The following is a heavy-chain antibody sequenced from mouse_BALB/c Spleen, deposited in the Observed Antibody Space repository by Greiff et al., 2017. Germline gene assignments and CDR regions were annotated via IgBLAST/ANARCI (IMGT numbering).Heavy chain of an antibody. J-gene: IGHJ3*01. CDR1: GFTFSSYA. Sequence: EVKLVESGGGLVKPGGSLKLSCAASGFTFSSYAMSWVRQTPEKRLEWVASISSGGSTFYPDSVKGRFTISRDNARNILYLQMSSLRSEDTAMYYCARDGYSWFAYWGQGTLVTVSA. D-gene: IGHD2-3*01. CDR3: ARDGYSWFAY. V-gene: IGHV5-6-5*01. CDR2: ISSGGST.